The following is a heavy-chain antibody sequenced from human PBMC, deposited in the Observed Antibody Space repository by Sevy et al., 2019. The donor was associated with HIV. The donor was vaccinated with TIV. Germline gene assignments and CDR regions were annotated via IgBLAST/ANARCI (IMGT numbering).Heavy chain of an antibody. Sequence: GGSLRLSCAASGFSFSSYGMHWVRQAPGKGLEWVALIWFDGSNSYYADPVKGRFTISRDTSKNTGYLQMNSLRAKDTAGYYCTRDHEFYDYGDYGPTFFPDYWGQGNLVTVSS. CDR1: GFSFSSYG. D-gene: IGHD4-17*01. V-gene: IGHV3-33*01. CDR3: TRDHEFYDYGDYGPTFFPDY. J-gene: IGHJ4*02. CDR2: IWFDGSNS.